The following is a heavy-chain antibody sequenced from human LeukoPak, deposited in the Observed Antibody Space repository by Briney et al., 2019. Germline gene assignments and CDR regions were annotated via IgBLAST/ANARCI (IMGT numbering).Heavy chain of an antibody. CDR2: IYYSGST. CDR3: ARIGNSYYYDSSGLDAFDI. CDR1: GGSISSSSYY. J-gene: IGHJ3*02. V-gene: IGHV4-39*01. D-gene: IGHD3-22*01. Sequence: SETLSLTCTVSGGSISSSSYYWGWIRQPPGKGLEWIGSIYYSGSTYYNPSLKSRVTISVGTSKNQFSLKLSSVTAADTAVYYCARIGNSYYYDSSGLDAFDIWGQGTMVTVSS.